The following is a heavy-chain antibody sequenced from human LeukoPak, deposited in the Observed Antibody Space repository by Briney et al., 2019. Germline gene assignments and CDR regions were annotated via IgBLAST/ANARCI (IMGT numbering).Heavy chain of an antibody. J-gene: IGHJ3*02. CDR3: ARPRLTYYDYVWGSYRNDAFDI. CDR1: GGSISSSSYC. Sequence: PSETLSLTCTVSGGSISSSSYCWGWLRQPPGTGLDWIGSNYYSGSTYYNPYLKSRVTISVDTSKNQCSLKLSSVTAADSAVYYCARPRLTYYDYVWGSYRNDAFDIWGQGTMVTVSS. D-gene: IGHD3-16*02. CDR2: NYYSGST. V-gene: IGHV4-39*01.